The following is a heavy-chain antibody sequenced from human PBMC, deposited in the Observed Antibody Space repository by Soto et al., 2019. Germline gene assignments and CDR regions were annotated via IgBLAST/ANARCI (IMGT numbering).Heavy chain of an antibody. D-gene: IGHD2-2*01. CDR1: GYTFTSYA. CDR3: ARADIVVVPAASIDY. V-gene: IGHV1-3*01. J-gene: IGHJ4*02. CDR2: INAGNGNT. Sequence: QVQFVQSGAEVKKPGASVKVSCKASGYTFTSYAMHWVRQAPGQRLEWMGWINAGNGNTKYSQKFQGRVTITRDTSASTAYMELSCLRSEDTAVYYCARADIVVVPAASIDYWGQGTLVTVSS.